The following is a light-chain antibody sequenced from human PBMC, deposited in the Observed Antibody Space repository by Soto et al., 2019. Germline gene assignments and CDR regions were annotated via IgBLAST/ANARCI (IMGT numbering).Light chain of an antibody. CDR3: SSYASYISSYV. V-gene: IGLV2-23*01. Sequence: QPALTQPDSVSGSTGESITISCTGTAGDVGSYNLVSWYQQRPGKAPKLLIYEATKRPLGLSNRFSGSRSGNTASLTISGLQAEDEADYYCSSYASYISSYVFGPGTKVTVL. J-gene: IGLJ1*01. CDR2: EAT. CDR1: AGDVGSYNL.